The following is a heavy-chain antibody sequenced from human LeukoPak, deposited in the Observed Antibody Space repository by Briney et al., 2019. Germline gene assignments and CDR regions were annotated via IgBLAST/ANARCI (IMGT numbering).Heavy chain of an antibody. CDR1: GGTFSSYA. CDR3: AKASSLEWFRGQVAPPYWFDP. V-gene: IGHV1-69*13. J-gene: IGHJ5*02. Sequence: SVKVSCKASGGTFSSYAISWVRQAPGQGLEWMGGIIPIFGTANYAQKFQGRVTITADESTSTAYMELSSLRSDDTAVYYCAKASSLEWFRGQVAPPYWFDPWGQRTLVTVSS. D-gene: IGHD3-3*01. CDR2: IIPIFGTA.